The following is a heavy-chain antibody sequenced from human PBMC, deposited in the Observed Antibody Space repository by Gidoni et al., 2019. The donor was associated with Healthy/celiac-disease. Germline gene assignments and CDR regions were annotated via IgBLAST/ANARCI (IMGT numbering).Heavy chain of an antibody. V-gene: IGHV3-23*01. CDR2: ISGSGGST. D-gene: IGHD3-22*01. Sequence: EVQLLESGGGLVQPGGSLRLSCAASGFTFSSYAMSWVRQAPGKGLEWVSAISGSGGSTYYADSVKGRFTISRDNSKNTLYLQMNSLRAEDTAVYYCAKAIFGRSYYDSSGPPYYFDYWGQGTLVTVSS. CDR3: AKAIFGRSYYDSSGPPYYFDY. J-gene: IGHJ4*02. CDR1: GFTFSSYA.